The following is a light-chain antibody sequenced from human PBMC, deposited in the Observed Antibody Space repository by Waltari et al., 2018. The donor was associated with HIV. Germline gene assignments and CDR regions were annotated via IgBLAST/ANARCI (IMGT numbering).Light chain of an antibody. V-gene: IGLV2-23*02. Sequence: SALTQPAPVSGSTGQSITIPCTATISDVGSYTLVPWYQQHPGKAPKLMIYEVSKRPSGVSNRFSGSKSGNTASLTISGLQAEDEADHYCCSYAGSNTWVFGGGTKLTVL. CDR1: ISDVGSYTL. J-gene: IGLJ3*02. CDR2: EVS. CDR3: CSYAGSNTWV.